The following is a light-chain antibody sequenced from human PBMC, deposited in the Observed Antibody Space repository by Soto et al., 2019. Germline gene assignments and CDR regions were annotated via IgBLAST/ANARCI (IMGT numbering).Light chain of an antibody. CDR1: QSISSG. CDR2: DAS. Sequence: DIQMTQSPSTLSASVGDRVTIACRASQSISSGLAWYQQKPGKAPKVLIYDASSLESGVPSRFSGSGYGTEFILTISSLQPDDFATYYCQQYNSYSPTFGQGTKVDI. V-gene: IGKV1-5*01. J-gene: IGKJ1*01. CDR3: QQYNSYSPT.